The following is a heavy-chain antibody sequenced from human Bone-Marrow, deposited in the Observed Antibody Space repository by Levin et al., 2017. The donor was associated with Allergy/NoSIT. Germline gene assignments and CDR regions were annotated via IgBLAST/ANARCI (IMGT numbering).Heavy chain of an antibody. V-gene: IGHV3-23*01. J-gene: IGHJ4*02. CDR3: AKADCSGGSCYAITSIAVAAPLRY. D-gene: IGHD2-15*01. Sequence: PGGSLRLSCAASGFTFSSYAMSWVRQAPGKGLEWVSAISGSGGSTYYADSVKGRFTISRDNSKNTLYLQMNSLRAEDTAVYYCAKADCSGGSCYAITSIAVAAPLRYWGQGTLVTVSS. CDR1: GFTFSSYA. CDR2: ISGSGGST.